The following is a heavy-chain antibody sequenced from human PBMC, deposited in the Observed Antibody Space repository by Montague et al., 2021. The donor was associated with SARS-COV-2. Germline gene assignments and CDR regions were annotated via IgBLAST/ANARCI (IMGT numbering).Heavy chain of an antibody. CDR2: IYWDDDK. V-gene: IGHV2-5*02. CDR3: AHRLPAVAAFDY. CDR1: GFSLSTRTVG. D-gene: IGHD6-6*01. J-gene: IGHJ4*02. Sequence: PALVKPTQTLTLTCTFSGFSLSTRTVGVGWIRQPPGKALEWLALIYWDDDKRYSPSLKSRLTITKVTSKNQVVLTMTNMDPADTATYYCAHRLPAVAAFDYWGQGTPVTVSP.